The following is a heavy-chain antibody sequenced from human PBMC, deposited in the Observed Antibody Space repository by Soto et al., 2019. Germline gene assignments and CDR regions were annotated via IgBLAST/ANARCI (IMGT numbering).Heavy chain of an antibody. CDR3: ARDSGAKLSSS. D-gene: IGHD6-13*01. J-gene: IGHJ4*02. CDR1: GGTFSSYR. V-gene: IGHV1-69*13. CDR2: IVPIYRTA. Sequence: SVKVSCKASGGTFSSYRFNWVRQARGQGLEWLGGIVPIYRTADYAQKFQGRVTITADESTRTVYMELSSLKSQDTARYYCARDSGAKLSSSWGQGTLVTVSS.